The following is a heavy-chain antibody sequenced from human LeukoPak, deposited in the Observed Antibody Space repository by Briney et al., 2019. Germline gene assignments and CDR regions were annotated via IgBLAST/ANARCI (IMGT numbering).Heavy chain of an antibody. V-gene: IGHV3-30*02. Sequence: PGGSLRLSXAASGFTFSSYGMHWVRQAPGKGLEWVAFIRYDGSNKYYADSVKGRFTISRDNSKNTLYLQMNSLRAEDTAVYYCAKDRGPYYDFWSGKYDYWGQGTLVTVSS. J-gene: IGHJ4*02. CDR2: IRYDGSNK. CDR1: GFTFSSYG. CDR3: AKDRGPYYDFWSGKYDY. D-gene: IGHD3-3*01.